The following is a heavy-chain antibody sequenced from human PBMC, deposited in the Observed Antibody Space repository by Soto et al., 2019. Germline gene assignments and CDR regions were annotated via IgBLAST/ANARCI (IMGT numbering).Heavy chain of an antibody. CDR1: GFTVSSNY. D-gene: IGHD1-26*01. V-gene: IGHV3-53*01. J-gene: IGHJ6*02. CDR3: ARHPIGNRWGGSYLLDYYYGMDV. Sequence: GGSLRLSCAASGFTVSSNYMSWVRQAPGKGLEWVSVIYSGGSTYYADSVKDRFTNSRNNSKNTLYLQMNSLITEHTAVYDCARHPIGNRWGGSYLLDYYYGMDVLGQGTTVTVSS. CDR2: IYSGGST.